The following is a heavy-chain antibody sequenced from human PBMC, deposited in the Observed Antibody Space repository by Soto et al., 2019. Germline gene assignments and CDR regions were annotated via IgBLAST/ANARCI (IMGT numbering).Heavy chain of an antibody. CDR1: GGSFSGYY. CDR2: INHSGST. CDR3: ARMLPGIAAAGHGMDV. V-gene: IGHV4-34*01. Sequence: QVQLQQWGAGLLKPSETLSLTCAVYGGSFSGYYWSWIRQPPGKGLEWIGEINHSGSTNYNPSLKSRVTISVDTSTNPFSLKLSSVTAADTAVYYCARMLPGIAAAGHGMDVWGQGTTVTVSS. J-gene: IGHJ6*02. D-gene: IGHD6-13*01.